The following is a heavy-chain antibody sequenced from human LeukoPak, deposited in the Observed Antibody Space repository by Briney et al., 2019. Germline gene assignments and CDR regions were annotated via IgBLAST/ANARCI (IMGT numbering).Heavy chain of an antibody. J-gene: IGHJ4*02. Sequence: GGSLRLSCAASGFTFSGYAMSRVRQAPGKGLEWVSAISGSGGSTYYADSVKGRFTISRDNSKSTLFLQMNSLRAEDTAVYYCAKDPRVGSRVATPCHWGQGTLVTVSS. CDR3: AKDPRVGSRVATPCH. CDR2: ISGSGGST. CDR1: GFTFSGYA. D-gene: IGHD5-24*01. V-gene: IGHV3-23*01.